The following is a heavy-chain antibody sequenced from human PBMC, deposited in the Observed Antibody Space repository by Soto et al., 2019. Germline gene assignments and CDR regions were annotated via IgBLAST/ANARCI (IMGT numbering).Heavy chain of an antibody. CDR3: AREAEEYSGSDY. CDR2: INPSTTT. D-gene: IGHD3-10*01. Sequence: GASVTVSCTASGFTFTRYHSHWMRQAPGQGLEWVGVINPSTTTTYAQKFRGRVTMTRDTSTSTVYMELSGLRSEDTAVYYCAREAEEYSGSDYWGQGTLVTVSS. V-gene: IGHV1-46*03. J-gene: IGHJ4*02. CDR1: GFTFTRYH.